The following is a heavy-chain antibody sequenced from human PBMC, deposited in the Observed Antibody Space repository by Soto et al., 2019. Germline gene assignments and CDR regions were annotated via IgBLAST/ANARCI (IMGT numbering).Heavy chain of an antibody. CDR1: GGSISSSNW. D-gene: IGHD5-18*01. J-gene: IGHJ6*02. Sequence: QVRLQESGPGLVKPSGTLSVTCAVSGGSISSSNWWNWVRQPPGKGLEWIGEIYHSGSTNYNPSLRSRVTIAFDKSKNQCSLRVKAVTAADTAEYYCARAWPSVDSYGSGVMDVWCQGTTVTVSS. CDR3: ARAWPSVDSYGSGVMDV. CDR2: IYHSGST. V-gene: IGHV4-4*02.